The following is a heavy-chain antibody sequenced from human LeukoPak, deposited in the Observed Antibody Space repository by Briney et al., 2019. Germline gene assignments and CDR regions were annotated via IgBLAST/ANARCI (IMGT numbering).Heavy chain of an antibody. CDR2: ISGSGGST. D-gene: IGHD3-9*01. CDR1: GFTFSSYA. J-gene: IGHJ4*02. Sequence: GGSLRLSCAASGFTFSSYAMSWVRQAPGKGLEWVSAISGSGGSTYYADSVKGRFTISRDNSKNTLYLQMNSLRADDTAVYYCAKPSPSNQYYDILTGYYDPNPIDYWGQGTLVTVSS. CDR3: AKPSPSNQYYDILTGYYDPNPIDY. V-gene: IGHV3-23*01.